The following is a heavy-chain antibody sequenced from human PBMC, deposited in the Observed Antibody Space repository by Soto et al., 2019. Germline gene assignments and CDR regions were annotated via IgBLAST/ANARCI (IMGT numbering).Heavy chain of an antibody. D-gene: IGHD4-17*01. V-gene: IGHV4-39*01. Sequence: QLQLQESGPGLVKPSETLSLTCTVSGGSISSSSYYWGWIRQPPGKGLEWIGSIYYSGSTYYNPFLKSRVTISVDTSKNQFSLKLSSVTAADTAVYYCARHSSNYGDYADYWGQGTLVTVSS. J-gene: IGHJ4*02. CDR2: IYYSGST. CDR1: GGSISSSSYY. CDR3: ARHSSNYGDYADY.